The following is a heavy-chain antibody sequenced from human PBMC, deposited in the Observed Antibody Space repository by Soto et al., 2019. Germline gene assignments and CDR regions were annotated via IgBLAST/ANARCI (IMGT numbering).Heavy chain of an antibody. D-gene: IGHD3-3*01. Sequence: GGSLRLSCAASGFTFSSYAMHWVRQAPGKGLEWVAVISYDGSNKYYADSVKGRFTISRDNSKNTLYLQMNSLRAEDTAVYYCAKGFEENYDFWSGYTRDTYYYYGMDVWGQGTTVTVSS. CDR2: ISYDGSNK. CDR1: GFTFSSYA. J-gene: IGHJ6*02. V-gene: IGHV3-30-3*01. CDR3: AKGFEENYDFWSGYTRDTYYYYGMDV.